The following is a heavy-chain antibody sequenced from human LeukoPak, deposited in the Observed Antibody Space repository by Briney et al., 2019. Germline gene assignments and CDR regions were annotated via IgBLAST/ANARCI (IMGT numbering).Heavy chain of an antibody. CDR2: ISSTGSNI. V-gene: IGHV3-48*03. Sequence: GGSLRLSCAASGFTFSSYEMNWVRQAPGEGLEWVSHISSTGSNIYYADSVRGRFTISRDNAKNSLFLQMNSLRAEDTAVYYCARYHYGDLDYFDYWGQGTLVTVSS. D-gene: IGHD4-17*01. J-gene: IGHJ4*02. CDR1: GFTFSSYE. CDR3: ARYHYGDLDYFDY.